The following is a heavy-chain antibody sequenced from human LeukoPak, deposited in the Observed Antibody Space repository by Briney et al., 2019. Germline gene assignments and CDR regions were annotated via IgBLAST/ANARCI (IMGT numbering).Heavy chain of an antibody. V-gene: IGHV3-30*03. Sequence: PGWSLRLSGAASGFTFSSYGVDCVRQAPGKGMEWVAVISYDGSNKYYADSVKGRFTISRDNSKNTLYLQMNSLRAEDTAVYYCATADYYDSSGFDYWGQGTLVTVSS. CDR1: GFTFSSYG. CDR2: ISYDGSNK. CDR3: ATADYYDSSGFDY. D-gene: IGHD3-22*01. J-gene: IGHJ4*02.